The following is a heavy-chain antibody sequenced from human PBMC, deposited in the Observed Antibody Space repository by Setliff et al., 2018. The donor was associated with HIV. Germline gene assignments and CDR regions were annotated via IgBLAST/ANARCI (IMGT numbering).Heavy chain of an antibody. Sequence: ASVKVSCKASGYTFTSYYMHWVRQAPGQGPEWMGIINPSGGSTSYAQKFQGRVTMTRDTSTSTVYMELSSLKSEDTAIYYCATGGDWESFGYWGQGTRVTVSS. CDR3: ATGGDWESFGY. CDR1: GYTFTSYY. V-gene: IGHV1-46*01. CDR2: INPSGGST. D-gene: IGHD2-21*01. J-gene: IGHJ4*02.